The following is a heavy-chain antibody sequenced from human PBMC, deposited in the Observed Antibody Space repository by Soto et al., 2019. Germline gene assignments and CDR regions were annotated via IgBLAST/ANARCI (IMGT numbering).Heavy chain of an antibody. CDR2: INGRNGVT. Sequence: QVQLIQSGAEVKKPGASVKVSCETSGYTFTTFGIHWVRQAPGQRPEWIGWINGRNGVTKYSQKFQGRVTITRHTSARIVYMELTSLRSEDTSVYYCALVSARVQIISTGWFDPWCQGTVVTVSS. CDR1: GYTFTTFG. D-gene: IGHD2-2*01. CDR3: ALVSARVQIISTGWFDP. V-gene: IGHV1-3*01. J-gene: IGHJ5*02.